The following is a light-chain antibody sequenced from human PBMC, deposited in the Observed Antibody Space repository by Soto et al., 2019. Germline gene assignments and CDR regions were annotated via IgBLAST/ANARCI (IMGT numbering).Light chain of an antibody. CDR3: QQTYTTPRP. V-gene: IGKV1-39*01. J-gene: IGKJ1*01. Sequence: DIQMTQSPSSLSASIGDRVTITCRASRGINTYVNWYQQKPGKAPKLLIFSASNLQGGVPSRFSGTGSGTDFTFTISSLLPEDFATYYCQQTYTTPRPFGQGAKVAIK. CDR2: SAS. CDR1: RGINTY.